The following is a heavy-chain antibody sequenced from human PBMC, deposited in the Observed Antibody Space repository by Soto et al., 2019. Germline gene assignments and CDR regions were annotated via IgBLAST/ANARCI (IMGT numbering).Heavy chain of an antibody. J-gene: IGHJ4*02. CDR2: IYYSGST. Sequence: PSETLSLTCTVSGGSISSYYWSWIRQPPGKGLEWIGYIYYSGSTNYNPSLKSRVTISVDTSKNQFSLKLSSVTAADTAVYYCARVTSGAYYDILTGYYLDYWGQGTLVTVS. D-gene: IGHD3-9*01. V-gene: IGHV4-59*01. CDR1: GGSISSYY. CDR3: ARVTSGAYYDILTGYYLDY.